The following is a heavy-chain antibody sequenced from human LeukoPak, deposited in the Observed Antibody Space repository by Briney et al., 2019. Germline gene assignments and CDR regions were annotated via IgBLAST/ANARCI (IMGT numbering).Heavy chain of an antibody. J-gene: IGHJ4*02. V-gene: IGHV3-11*04. CDR2: ISGNGGVI. CDR3: ARDPRTVRV. Sequence: GGSLRLSCAASGFTFSDNYMTWVRQAPGKGLEWLSYISGNGGVIQYADSVKGRFTISRDNAKNLLYLQMDSLRVEDTAIYYCARDPRTVRVWGQGTLVTVSS. CDR1: GFTFSDNY. D-gene: IGHD1-1*01.